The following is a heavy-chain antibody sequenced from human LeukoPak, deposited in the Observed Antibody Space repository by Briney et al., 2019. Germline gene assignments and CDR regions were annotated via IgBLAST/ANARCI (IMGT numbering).Heavy chain of an antibody. CDR3: ARGGGYDYSWFDP. D-gene: IGHD5-12*01. CDR2: IYYSGST. V-gene: IGHV4-39*07. Sequence: SETLSLTCTVSGGSISSSSYYWGWIRQPPGKGLEWIGSIYYSGSTYYNPSLKSRVTISVDTSKNQFSLKLSSVTAADTAVYYCARGGGYDYSWFDPWGQGTLVTVSS. J-gene: IGHJ5*02. CDR1: GGSISSSSYY.